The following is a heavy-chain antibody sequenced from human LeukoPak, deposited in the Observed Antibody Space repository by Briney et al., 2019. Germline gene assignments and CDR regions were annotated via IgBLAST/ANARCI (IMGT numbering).Heavy chain of an antibody. D-gene: IGHD3-16*02. V-gene: IGHV1-2*02. J-gene: IGHJ2*01. CDR2: NDPNSGGT. Sequence: GASVKVSCKASGYTFTVNHVHWVRQAPGQGLEWMGWNDPNSGGTKYAQKFQDRVAMTSDTSISTAYMELSGLRSDDTAVYFCAREADIVSFDLWGRGTRVTLSS. CDR1: GYTFTVNH. CDR3: AREADIVSFDL.